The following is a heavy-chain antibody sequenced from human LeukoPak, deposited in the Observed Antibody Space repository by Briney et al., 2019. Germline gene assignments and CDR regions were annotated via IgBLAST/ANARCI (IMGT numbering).Heavy chain of an antibody. CDR1: GGSISSGGYS. J-gene: IGHJ4*02. Sequence: SETLSLTCTVSGGSISSGGYSWNWIRQPPGKGLEWIGYIYHSGSTYYNPSLKSRVTISVDRSKNQFSLKLSSVTAADTAVYYCASSYYYDSSGYYPNVPFDYWGQGTLVTVSS. CDR2: IYHSGST. V-gene: IGHV4-30-2*01. D-gene: IGHD3-22*01. CDR3: ASSYYYDSSGYYPNVPFDY.